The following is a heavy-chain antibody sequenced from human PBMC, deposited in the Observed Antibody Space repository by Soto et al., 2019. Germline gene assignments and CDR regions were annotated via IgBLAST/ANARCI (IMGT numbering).Heavy chain of an antibody. CDR3: ARGWVGYSYGYAWYYGMDV. CDR2: MNPDSGNT. D-gene: IGHD5-18*01. J-gene: IGHJ6*02. V-gene: IGHV1-8*02. CDR1: GGTFSSYT. Sequence: ASVKVSCKASGGTFSSYTISWVRQAPGQGLEWMGWMNPDSGNTGYAQKFQGRVTMTRNTSISTAYMELSSLRSEDTAVYYCARGWVGYSYGYAWYYGMDVWGQGTTVTVSS.